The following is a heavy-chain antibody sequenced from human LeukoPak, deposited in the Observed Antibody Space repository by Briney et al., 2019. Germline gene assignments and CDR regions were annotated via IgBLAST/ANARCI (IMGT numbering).Heavy chain of an antibody. CDR1: GYTFTSYY. CDR2: INPSGGST. J-gene: IGHJ6*03. Sequence: ASVKVSCKASGYTFTSYYMHWVRQAPGQGLEWMGIINPSGGSTSYAQKFQGRVTMTRDMSTSTVYMELSSLRSEDTAVYYCAKDGPQLLWFGELLGSYYYYYMDVWGKGTTVTISS. CDR3: AKDGPQLLWFGELLGSYYYYYMDV. D-gene: IGHD3-10*01. V-gene: IGHV1-46*01.